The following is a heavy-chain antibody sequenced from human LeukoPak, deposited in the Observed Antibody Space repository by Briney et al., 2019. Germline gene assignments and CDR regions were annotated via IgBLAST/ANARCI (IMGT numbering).Heavy chain of an antibody. CDR2: IYYSGST. D-gene: IGHD3-10*01. V-gene: IGHV4-59*01. CDR3: AREGYGSGSYFDY. CDR1: GGSISSYY. Sequence: SETLSLTCTVSGGSISSYYWSWIRQPPGKGLEWIGYIYYSGSTNYNPSLKSRVTISVDTSKNQFSLKLSSVTAADTAVYYCAREGYGSGSYFDYWGQGTLVTVSS. J-gene: IGHJ4*02.